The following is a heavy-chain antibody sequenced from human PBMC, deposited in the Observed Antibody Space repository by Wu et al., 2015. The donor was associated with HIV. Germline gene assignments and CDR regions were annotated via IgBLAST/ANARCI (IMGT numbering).Heavy chain of an antibody. V-gene: IGHV1-69*12. CDR2: IIPMFDTA. CDR1: GGTFSSFA. D-gene: IGHD6-13*01. J-gene: IGHJ6*02. CDR3: ARVGGSSWYREFDL. Sequence: QVQLVQSGAELKKPGSAVKVSCKASGGTFSSFAISWVRQAPGQGLEWMGGIIPMFDTATYAQTFQGRVTITADESTSTAYLQLSSLRSEDTAVYYCARVGGSSWYREFDLWGQGTTVTVSS.